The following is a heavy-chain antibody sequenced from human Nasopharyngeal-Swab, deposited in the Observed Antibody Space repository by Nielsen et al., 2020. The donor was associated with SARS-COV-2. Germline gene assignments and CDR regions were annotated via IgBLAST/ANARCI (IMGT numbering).Heavy chain of an antibody. CDR2: IYYSGST. J-gene: IGHJ6*03. D-gene: IGHD3-22*01. CDR3: ARERDYYDSSGYFNGYYYYYMDV. CDR1: GGFISSYY. V-gene: IGHV4-59*01. Sequence: SETLSLTCTVSGGFISSYYWSWIRQPPGKGLEWIGYIYYSGSTNYNPSLKSRVTISVDTSKNQFSLKLSSVTAADTAVYYCARERDYYDSSGYFNGYYYYYMDVWGKGTTATVSS.